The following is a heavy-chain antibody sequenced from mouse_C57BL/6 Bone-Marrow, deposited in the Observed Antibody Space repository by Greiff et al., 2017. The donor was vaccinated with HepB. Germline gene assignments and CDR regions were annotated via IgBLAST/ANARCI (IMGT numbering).Heavy chain of an antibody. J-gene: IGHJ2*01. CDR2: INPNNGGT. V-gene: IGHV1-26*01. D-gene: IGHD2-1*01. CDR1: GYTFTDYY. CDR3: AREGELLWSDY. Sequence: VQLQQSGPELVKPGASVKISCKASGYTFTDYYMNWVKQSHGKSLEWIGDINPNNGGTSYNQKFKGKATLTVDKSSSTAYMELRSLTSEDSAVYYCAREGELLWSDYWGQGTTLTVSS.